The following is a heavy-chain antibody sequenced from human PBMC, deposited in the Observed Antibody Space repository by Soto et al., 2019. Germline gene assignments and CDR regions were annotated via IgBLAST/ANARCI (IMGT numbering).Heavy chain of an antibody. CDR1: GGSISSSSYS. CDR2: VYFSGNT. CDR3: ARLGYDSSGYPSWFDP. Sequence: SETLSLTCTASGGSISSSSYSWSWIRQHPGKGLEWIGYVYFSGNTDYNPSLKSRVTISVDTSKKQFSLRLTSVTVADTAVYYCARLGYDSSGYPSWFDPWGQGTLVTVSS. V-gene: IGHV4-31*03. D-gene: IGHD3-22*01. J-gene: IGHJ5*02.